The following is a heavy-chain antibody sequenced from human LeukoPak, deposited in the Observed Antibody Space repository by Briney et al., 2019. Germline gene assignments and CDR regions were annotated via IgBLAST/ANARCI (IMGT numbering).Heavy chain of an antibody. CDR3: AKDPIRSGSLGDY. V-gene: IGHV3-23*01. CDR2: ISGSGGST. Sequence: PGGSLRLSCAASGFTFSSYAMSWVRQAPGKGLEWVSAISGSGGSTYYADSVKGRFTISRDNSKDTLYLQMNSLRAEDTAVYYCAKDPIRSGSLGDYWGQGTLVTVSS. D-gene: IGHD6-13*01. CDR1: GFTFSSYA. J-gene: IGHJ4*02.